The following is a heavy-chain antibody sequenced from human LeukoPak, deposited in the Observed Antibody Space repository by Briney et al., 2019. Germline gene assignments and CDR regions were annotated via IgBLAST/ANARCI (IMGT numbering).Heavy chain of an antibody. Sequence: GASVKVSCKTSGYTFAAYYMHWVRQAPGQGLEWMGWINPNSGDTNYAQNFQGRVTMTRGTSINTAYMELSSLRSDDTAVYYCARIKWSAANDWGQGTLVTVSS. CDR3: ARIKWSAAND. CDR2: INPNSGDT. V-gene: IGHV1-2*02. D-gene: IGHD6-13*01. J-gene: IGHJ4*02. CDR1: GYTFAAYY.